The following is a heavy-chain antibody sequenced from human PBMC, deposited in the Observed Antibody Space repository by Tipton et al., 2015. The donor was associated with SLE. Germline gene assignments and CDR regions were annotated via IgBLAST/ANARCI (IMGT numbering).Heavy chain of an antibody. V-gene: IGHV4-34*01. CDR3: ARGGLTYGYYYYMDV. D-gene: IGHD2-21*02. Sequence: TLSLTCAVYGGSFSDYYWSWIRQPPGKGLERIGEINHSGSTNYNPSLKSRVTISVDTSKNQFSLKLSSVTAADTAVYYCARGGLTYGYYYYMDVWGKGTTVTVSS. CDR1: GGSFSDYY. CDR2: INHSGST. J-gene: IGHJ6*03.